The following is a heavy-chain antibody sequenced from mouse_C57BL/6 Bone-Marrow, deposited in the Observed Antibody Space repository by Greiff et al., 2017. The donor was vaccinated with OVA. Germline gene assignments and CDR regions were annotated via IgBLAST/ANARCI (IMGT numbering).Heavy chain of an antibody. CDR3: ARGSYSNLFAY. V-gene: IGHV3-6*01. J-gene: IGHJ3*01. Sequence: EVQLMESGPGLVKPSQSLSLTCSVTGYSITSGYYWNWIRQFPGNKLELMGYISYDGSNNYNPSLKNRISITRDTSKNQFFLKLKSVTTKDTATYDCARGSYSNLFAYWGQGTLVTVSA. D-gene: IGHD2-5*01. CDR2: ISYDGSN. CDR1: GYSITSGYY.